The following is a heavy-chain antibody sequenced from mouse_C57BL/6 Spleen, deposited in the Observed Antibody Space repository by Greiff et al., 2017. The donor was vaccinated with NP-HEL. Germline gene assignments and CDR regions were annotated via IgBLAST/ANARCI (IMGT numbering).Heavy chain of an antibody. D-gene: IGHD1-1*01. CDR3: AREYGSSSYFDY. CDR1: GFTFSSYA. J-gene: IGHJ2*01. V-gene: IGHV5-4*03. CDR2: ISDGGSYT. Sequence: DVKLVESGGGLVKPGGSLKLSCAASGFTFSSYAMSWVRQTPEKRLEWVATISDGGSYTYYPDNVKGRFTISRDNAKNNLYLQMSHLKSEDTAMYYCAREYGSSSYFDYWGQGTTLTVSS.